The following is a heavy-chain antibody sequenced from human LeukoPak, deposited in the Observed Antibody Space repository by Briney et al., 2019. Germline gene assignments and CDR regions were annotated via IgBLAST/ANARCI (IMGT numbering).Heavy chain of an antibody. CDR3: ARDRCCNSGAFDI. CDR2: IYSGGST. CDR1: GFTVSSNY. J-gene: IGHJ3*02. V-gene: IGHV3-53*01. D-gene: IGHD4-23*01. Sequence: GGSLRLSCAASGFTVSSNYMSWVRQAPGKGLEWVSVIYSGGSTYYADSVKARFTISRDNSKNPLYLQMNSLRAEDTAVDYCARDRCCNSGAFDIWGQGTMVTVSS.